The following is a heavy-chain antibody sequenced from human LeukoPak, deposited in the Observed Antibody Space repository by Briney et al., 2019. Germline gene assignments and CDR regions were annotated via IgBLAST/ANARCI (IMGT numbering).Heavy chain of an antibody. V-gene: IGHV3-66*01. Sequence: GGSLRLSCAVSGFTVSSNYMSWVRQAPGKGLEWVSVIYSGGTTYYADSVKGRFTISRDNSKNTLYLQMNSLRAEDTAVYYCARAPFGPGTYLQYWGQGTLVIVSS. D-gene: IGHD3-10*01. CDR3: ARAPFGPGTYLQY. J-gene: IGHJ1*01. CDR2: IYSGGTT. CDR1: GFTVSSNY.